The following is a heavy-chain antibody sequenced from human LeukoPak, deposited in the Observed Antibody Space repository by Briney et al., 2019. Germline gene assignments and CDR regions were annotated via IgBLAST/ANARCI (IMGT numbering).Heavy chain of an antibody. CDR3: ARQALGDRRFDY. Sequence: SETLSLTCTVSGGSISSYYWSWIRQPPGKGLEWIGYIYYSGSTNYNPSLESRVTISVDTSNNQFSLKLSSVTAADSAVYYCARQALGDRRFDYWGQGTLVTVSS. V-gene: IGHV4-59*01. J-gene: IGHJ4*02. D-gene: IGHD3-10*01. CDR1: GGSISSYY. CDR2: IYYSGST.